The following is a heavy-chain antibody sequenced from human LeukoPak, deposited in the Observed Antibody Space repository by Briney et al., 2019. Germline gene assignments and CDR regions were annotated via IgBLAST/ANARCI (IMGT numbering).Heavy chain of an antibody. J-gene: IGHJ3*02. D-gene: IGHD6-13*01. CDR3: ARASYSSSWYHAFDI. CDR1: GFTFDDYG. Sequence: GGSLRLSCAASGFTFDDYGMSWVRQAPGKGLEWVSGINWNGGSTGYADSVKGRFTISRDNAKNSLYLQMNSLRAGDTAVYYCARASYSSSWYHAFDIWGQGTMVTVSS. V-gene: IGHV3-20*04. CDR2: INWNGGST.